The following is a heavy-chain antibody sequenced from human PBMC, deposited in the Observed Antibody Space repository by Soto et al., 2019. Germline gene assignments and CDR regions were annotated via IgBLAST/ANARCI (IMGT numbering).Heavy chain of an antibody. CDR3: ARVTVTTSYYFDY. D-gene: IGHD4-4*01. J-gene: IGHJ4*02. CDR2: IVVGSGNT. Sequence: ASVKVSCKASGFTFTSSAMQWVRQARGQRLEWIGWIVVGSGNTNYSPSFQGHVTISADKSISTAYLQWSSLKASDTAMYYCARVTVTTSYYFDYWGQGTLVTVSS. V-gene: IGHV1-58*02. CDR1: GFTFTSSA.